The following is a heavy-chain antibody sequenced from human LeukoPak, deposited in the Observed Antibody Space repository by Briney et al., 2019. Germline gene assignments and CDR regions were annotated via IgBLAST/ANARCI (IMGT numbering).Heavy chain of an antibody. CDR1: GFTFDDYA. D-gene: IGHD6-19*01. J-gene: IGHJ6*02. CDR3: AKDISGWYAYYYYGMDV. Sequence: AGGSLRLSCAASGFTFDDYAMHWVRQAPGKGLEWVSGTSWNSGSIGYADSVKGRFTISRDNAKNSLYLQMNSLRAEDTALYYCAKDISGWYAYYYYGMDVWGQGTTVTVSS. CDR2: TSWNSGSI. V-gene: IGHV3-9*01.